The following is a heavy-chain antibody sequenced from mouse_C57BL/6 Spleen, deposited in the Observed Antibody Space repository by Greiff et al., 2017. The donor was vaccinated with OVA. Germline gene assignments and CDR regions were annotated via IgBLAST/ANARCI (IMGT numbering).Heavy chain of an antibody. V-gene: IGHV5-17*01. J-gene: IGHJ4*01. CDR3: ARPRVGRGYYAMDY. D-gene: IGHD4-1*01. CDR2: ISSGSSTI. Sequence: EVQLVESGGGLVKPGGSLKLSCAASGFTFSDYGMHWVRQAPEKGLEWVAYISSGSSTIYYADTVKGRFTISRDNAKNTLFLQMTSLRSEDTAMDYCARPRVGRGYYAMDYWGQGTSVTVSS. CDR1: GFTFSDYG.